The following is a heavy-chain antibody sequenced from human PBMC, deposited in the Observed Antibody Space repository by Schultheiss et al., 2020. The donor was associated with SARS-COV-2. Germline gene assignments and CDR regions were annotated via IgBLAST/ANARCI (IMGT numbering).Heavy chain of an antibody. CDR2: IYPGDSDT. Sequence: GESLKISCKGSGYSFTSYWIGWVRQMPGKGLEWMGIIYPGDSDTRYSPSFQGLVTISADKSINTAFLQWSSLRASDTAMYYCARVRSLPAAIGWFDPWGQGTLVTVSS. J-gene: IGHJ5*02. CDR3: ARVRSLPAAIGWFDP. D-gene: IGHD2-2*01. V-gene: IGHV5-51*01. CDR1: GYSFTSYW.